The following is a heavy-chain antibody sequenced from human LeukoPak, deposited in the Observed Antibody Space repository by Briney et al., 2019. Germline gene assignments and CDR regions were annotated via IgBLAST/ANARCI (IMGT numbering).Heavy chain of an antibody. CDR1: GFTVSTSY. V-gene: IGHV3-53*01. CDR3: ARDGSGSYKLD. J-gene: IGHJ4*02. Sequence: GGSLRLSCAASGFTVSTSYMSWVRQAPGKGLEWVSVIDSGGSTNYADSAKGRFTISRDNSKNKLYFQMNSLRAEDTAVYYCARDGSGSYKLDWGQGTLVTVSS. D-gene: IGHD3-10*01. CDR2: IDSGGST.